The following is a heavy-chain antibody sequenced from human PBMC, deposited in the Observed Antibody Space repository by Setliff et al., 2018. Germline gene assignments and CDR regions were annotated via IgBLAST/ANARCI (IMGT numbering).Heavy chain of an antibody. CDR1: GYTFTSYG. CDR2: ISTYNINT. D-gene: IGHD3-22*01. CDR3: ARRNFYYDSSGFALYYYYMDV. Sequence: ASVKVSCKASGYTFTSYGITWLRQAPGQGLEWMAWISTYNINTNYAQKLQDRVTMTTDTSTSTAYMELRSLRSDDTAVYYCARRNFYYDSSGFALYYYYMDVWGKGTTVTVSS. J-gene: IGHJ6*03. V-gene: IGHV1-18*01.